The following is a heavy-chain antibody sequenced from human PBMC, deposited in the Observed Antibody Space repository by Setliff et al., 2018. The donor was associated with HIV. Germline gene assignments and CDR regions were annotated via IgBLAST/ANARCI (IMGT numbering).Heavy chain of an antibody. CDR2: INSDGSST. CDR3: AKGTYSYDSSGPDY. Sequence: PGGSLRLSCAASGFTFSNSWMNWVRQAPGKGLVWVSRINSDGSSTYYADSVKGRFTISRDNSKNTLYLQMNSLRAEDTAVYYCAKGTYSYDSSGPDYWGQGTLVTVSS. J-gene: IGHJ4*02. CDR1: GFTFSNSW. D-gene: IGHD3-22*01. V-gene: IGHV3-74*01.